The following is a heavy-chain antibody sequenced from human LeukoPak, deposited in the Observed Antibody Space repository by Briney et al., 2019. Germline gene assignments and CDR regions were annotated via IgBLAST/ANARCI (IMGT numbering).Heavy chain of an antibody. CDR2: IYYSGST. CDR1: GGSISSYY. D-gene: IGHD5-12*01. Sequence: SETLSLTCTVSGGSISSYYWSWIRQPPGKGPEWIGYIYYSGSTNYNPSLKSRVTISVDTSKNQFSLKLSSVTAADTAVYYCARDSGSGYDYLDYFDYWGQGTLVTVSS. CDR3: ARDSGSGYDYLDYFDY. V-gene: IGHV4-59*01. J-gene: IGHJ4*02.